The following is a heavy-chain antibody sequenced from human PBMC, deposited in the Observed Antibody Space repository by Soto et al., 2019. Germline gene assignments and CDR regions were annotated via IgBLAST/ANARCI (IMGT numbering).Heavy chain of an antibody. Sequence: GGSLRLSCAASGFTFSSYAMSWVRQAPGKGLEWVSVIYSGGSTYYADSVKGRFTISRDNSKNTLYLQMNSLRAEDTAVYYCARDSRHYDILTGYLYYFDYWGQGTLVTVSS. CDR2: IYSGGST. CDR1: GFTFSSYA. D-gene: IGHD3-9*01. V-gene: IGHV3-66*01. CDR3: ARDSRHYDILTGYLYYFDY. J-gene: IGHJ4*02.